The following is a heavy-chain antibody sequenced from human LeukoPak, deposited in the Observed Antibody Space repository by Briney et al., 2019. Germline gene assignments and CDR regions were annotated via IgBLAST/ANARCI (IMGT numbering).Heavy chain of an antibody. J-gene: IGHJ6*03. CDR1: GGSITSHY. D-gene: IGHD2-15*01. CDR3: ARDANDGGYYMDV. CDR2: MYYSGFS. Sequence: SETLSLTCTVSGGSITSHYWSWIRQPPGKCLEWIGYMYYSGFSNYNPSLKSRVTISIDTSKNQFSLKLSSVTAADTAVYYCARDANDGGYYMDVWGRGTTVTVSS. V-gene: IGHV4-59*11.